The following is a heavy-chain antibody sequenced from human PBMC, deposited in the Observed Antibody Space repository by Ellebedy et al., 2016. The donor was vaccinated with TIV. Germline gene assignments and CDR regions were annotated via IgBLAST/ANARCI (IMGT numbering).Heavy chain of an antibody. V-gene: IGHV3-23*01. J-gene: IGHJ6*02. CDR2: IGTGGNT. Sequence: GESLKIFCAASGFTFTTYAMHWVRQAPGKGLEWVSGIGTGGNTFYADSVRGRFTISRDTSKNTVFLQMNSLRAEDTALYYCAKDKVFGDSRWEIDVWGQGTTVTVPS. CDR1: GFTFTTYA. D-gene: IGHD4-17*01. CDR3: AKDKVFGDSRWEIDV.